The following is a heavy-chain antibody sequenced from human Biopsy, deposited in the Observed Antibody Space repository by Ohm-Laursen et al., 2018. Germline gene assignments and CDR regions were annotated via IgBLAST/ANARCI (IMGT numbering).Heavy chain of an antibody. CDR1: GGSMSDHY. V-gene: IGHV4-59*11. CDR2: IYYTGKT. CDR3: GRVWLWRGYGMDV. Sequence: SDTLSLTCTVSGGSMSDHYWSWLRQPPGKGLEWLGYIYYTGKTTYNPSLESRITISVDTSKNKFSLQLDSITAADTAVYYCGRVWLWRGYGMDVWGQGTTVTVSS. D-gene: IGHD6-19*01. J-gene: IGHJ6*02.